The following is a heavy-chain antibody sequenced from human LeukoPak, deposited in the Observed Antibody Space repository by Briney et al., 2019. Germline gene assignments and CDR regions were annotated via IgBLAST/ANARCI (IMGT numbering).Heavy chain of an antibody. Sequence: GGSLRLSCAASGFTFSSYAMSWVRQAPGKGLEWVSYITNNGITIYYADSVKGRFTISRDNAKNSLYLQMNSLRAEDTAVYYCARGRSGGLVNAFDIWGQGTMVTVSS. CDR3: ARGRSGGLVNAFDI. CDR1: GFTFSSYA. D-gene: IGHD3/OR15-3a*01. CDR2: ITNNGITI. V-gene: IGHV3-48*03. J-gene: IGHJ3*02.